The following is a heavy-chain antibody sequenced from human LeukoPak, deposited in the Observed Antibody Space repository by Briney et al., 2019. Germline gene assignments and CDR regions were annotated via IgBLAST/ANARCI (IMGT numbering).Heavy chain of an antibody. J-gene: IGHJ4*02. CDR2: ISGSGGST. CDR3: AKDSRQRAVRGVIH. V-gene: IGHV3-23*01. D-gene: IGHD3-10*01. CDR1: GFTFSSYG. Sequence: PGGSLRLSCAASGFTFSSYGMSWVRQAPGKGLEWVSAISGSGGSTYYADSVKGRFTISRDNSKNTLYLQMNSLRAEDTAVYYCAKDSRQRAVRGVIHWGQGTLVTVSS.